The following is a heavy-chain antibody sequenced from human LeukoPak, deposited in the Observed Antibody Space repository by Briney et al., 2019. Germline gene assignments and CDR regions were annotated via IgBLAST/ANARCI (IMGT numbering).Heavy chain of an antibody. CDR3: ARGLRYFDWLSTHVAWFDP. Sequence: PGGSLRLSCAASGFTFSSYSMNWVRQAPEKGLEWVSSISSSSSYIYYADSVKGRFTISRDNAKNSLYLQMNSLRAEDTAVYYYARGLRYFDWLSTHVAWFDPWGQGTLVAVSS. CDR1: GFTFSSYS. D-gene: IGHD3-9*01. CDR2: ISSSSSYI. J-gene: IGHJ5*02. V-gene: IGHV3-21*01.